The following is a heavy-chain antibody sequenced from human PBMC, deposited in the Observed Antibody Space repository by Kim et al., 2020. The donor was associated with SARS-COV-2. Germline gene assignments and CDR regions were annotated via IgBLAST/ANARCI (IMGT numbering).Heavy chain of an antibody. CDR3: ARALLYDSSGYYYFAFDI. J-gene: IGHJ3*02. D-gene: IGHD3-22*01. V-gene: IGHV3-11*04. Sequence: KGRFTISRDNAKISLYLQMNSLRAEDTAVYYCARALLYDSSGYYYFAFDIWGQGTMVTVSS.